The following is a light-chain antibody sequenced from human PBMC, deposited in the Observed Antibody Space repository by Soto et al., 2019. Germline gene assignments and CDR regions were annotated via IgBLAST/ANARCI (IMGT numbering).Light chain of an antibody. Sequence: QSVLTQPPSVSATPGQTVTISCSGSSANVGSYYVSWYQQLPGTAPKLLIDDNNQRPSGIPGRFSGSKSGTSATLGITGLPTEDEADYYCAAWDSGLRAGVFGGGTKLTVL. V-gene: IGLV1-51*01. CDR3: AAWDSGLRAGV. CDR2: DNN. CDR1: SANVGSYY. J-gene: IGLJ2*01.